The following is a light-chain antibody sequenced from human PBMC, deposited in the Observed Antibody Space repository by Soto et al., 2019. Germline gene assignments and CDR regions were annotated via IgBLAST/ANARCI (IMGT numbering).Light chain of an antibody. Sequence: QLTQSPSSLSASVGDRVTVTCRASQSINIYLNWYQQKPGKAPTLLIYGASTLQSGVPARFSGGGSRTDFTLTISSLQTEDFATYYCQQSYRSPYTFGQGTKLEI. V-gene: IGKV1-39*01. CDR3: QQSYRSPYT. J-gene: IGKJ2*01. CDR2: GAS. CDR1: QSINIY.